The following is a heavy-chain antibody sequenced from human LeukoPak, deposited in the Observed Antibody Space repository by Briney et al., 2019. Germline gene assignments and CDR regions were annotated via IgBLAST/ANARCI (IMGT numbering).Heavy chain of an antibody. J-gene: IGHJ4*02. Sequence: SETLSLTCAVYGGSFSGYYWSWIRQPPGKGLEWIGEINHSGSTNYNPSLKSRLTISVDTSKNQFSLKLRSVTAADTAVYYCASLDYGDYIRFDYWGQGTLVTVSS. CDR2: INHSGST. D-gene: IGHD4-17*01. CDR3: ASLDYGDYIRFDY. V-gene: IGHV4-34*01. CDR1: GGSFSGYY.